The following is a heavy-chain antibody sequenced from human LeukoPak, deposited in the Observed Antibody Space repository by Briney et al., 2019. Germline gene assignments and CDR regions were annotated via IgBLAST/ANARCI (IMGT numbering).Heavy chain of an antibody. CDR1: GGSISSSSYY. V-gene: IGHV4-39*07. CDR2: IYYSGST. CDR3: ARSYDSSGYFHP. Sequence: SETLSLTCTVSGGSISSSSYYWGWIRQPPGKGLEWIGSIYYSGSTYYNPSLKSRVTISVDTSKNQFSLKLSSVTAADTAVYYCARSYDSSGYFHPWGQGTLVTVSS. J-gene: IGHJ5*02. D-gene: IGHD3-22*01.